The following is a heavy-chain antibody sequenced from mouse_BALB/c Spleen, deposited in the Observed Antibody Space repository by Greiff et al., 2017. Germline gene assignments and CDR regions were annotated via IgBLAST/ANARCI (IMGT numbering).Heavy chain of an antibody. D-gene: IGHD1-1*01. V-gene: IGHV14-3*02. CDR1: GFNIKDTY. CDR3: ARCYGSSYGYAMDY. CDR2: IDPANGNT. J-gene: IGHJ4*01. Sequence: EVKLMESGAELVKPGASVKLSCTASGFNIKDTYMHWVKQRPEQGLEWIGRIDPANGNTKYDPKFQGKATITADTSSNTAYLQLSSLTSEDTAVYYCARCYGSSYGYAMDYWGQGTSVTVSS.